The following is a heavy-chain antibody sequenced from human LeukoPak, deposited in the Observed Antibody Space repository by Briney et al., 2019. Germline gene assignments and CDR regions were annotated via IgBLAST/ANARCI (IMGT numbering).Heavy chain of an antibody. D-gene: IGHD6-19*01. J-gene: IGHJ6*03. CDR3: AKELSSGWTAVYMDV. Sequence: GGSLRLACAASGFTFDYYDMSWVRQAPGKGLEWVSAISGSGGSTYYADSVKGRFTISRDNSKNTLYLQMNSLRAEDTAVYYCAKELSSGWTAVYMDVWGKGTTVTVSS. CDR2: ISGSGGST. CDR1: GFTFDYYD. V-gene: IGHV3-23*01.